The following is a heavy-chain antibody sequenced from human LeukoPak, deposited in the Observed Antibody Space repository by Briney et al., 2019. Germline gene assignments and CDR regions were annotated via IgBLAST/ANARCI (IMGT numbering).Heavy chain of an antibody. J-gene: IGHJ4*02. CDR2: INPNSGGT. Sequence: ASVKVSCTASGYTFTGYYMHWVRQAPGQGLEWMGWINPNSGGTNYAQKFQGRVTMTRDTSISTAYMELSRLRSDDTAVYYCARVASLPDTDTYYDFWSGYPYFDYWGQGTLVTVSS. CDR3: ARVASLPDTDTYYDFWSGYPYFDY. CDR1: GYTFTGYY. D-gene: IGHD3-3*01. V-gene: IGHV1-2*02.